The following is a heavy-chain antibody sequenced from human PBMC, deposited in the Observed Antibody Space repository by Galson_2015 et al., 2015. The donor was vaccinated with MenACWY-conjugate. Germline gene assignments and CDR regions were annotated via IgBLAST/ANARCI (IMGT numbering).Heavy chain of an antibody. CDR1: GYSISNGYY. Sequence: SETLSLTCAVSGYSISNGYYWGWIRQPPGKGLEWIGIIYNTGNTYYNASLKSRVTMSVDTSKNQFSLKLTSVTAADSAVYYCARLTGYSGSFYSPYWGQGTLVTVSS. CDR3: ARLTGYSGSFYSPY. J-gene: IGHJ4*02. V-gene: IGHV4-38-2*01. CDR2: IYNTGNT. D-gene: IGHD1-26*01.